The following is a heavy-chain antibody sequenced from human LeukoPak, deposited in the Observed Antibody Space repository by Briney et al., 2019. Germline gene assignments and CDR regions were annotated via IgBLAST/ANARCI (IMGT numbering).Heavy chain of an antibody. CDR1: GFTFSRNW. Sequence: PAGGSLRLSCAASGFTFSRNWMHWVRQAPGKGLVWVSYISTDGSSTGYADSVKGRFAVSRDNAKNTLYLQMNSLRVEDTAVYYCARAAEWEPPEYWGQGTLVTVFS. CDR2: ISTDGSST. V-gene: IGHV3-74*01. J-gene: IGHJ4*02. D-gene: IGHD1-26*01. CDR3: ARAAEWEPPEY.